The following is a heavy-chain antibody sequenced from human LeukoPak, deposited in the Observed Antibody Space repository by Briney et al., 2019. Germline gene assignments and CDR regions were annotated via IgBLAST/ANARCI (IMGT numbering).Heavy chain of an antibody. V-gene: IGHV3-30*04. CDR3: ARGPPYYDFPIDP. Sequence: GRSLRLSCAASGFTFSSYAMHWVRQAPGKGLEWVAVISYDGSNKYNADSVKGRFTISRDNSKNTLYLQMNSLRAEDTAVYYCARGPPYYDFPIDPWGQGTLVTVSS. CDR1: GFTFSSYA. J-gene: IGHJ5*02. D-gene: IGHD3-3*01. CDR2: ISYDGSNK.